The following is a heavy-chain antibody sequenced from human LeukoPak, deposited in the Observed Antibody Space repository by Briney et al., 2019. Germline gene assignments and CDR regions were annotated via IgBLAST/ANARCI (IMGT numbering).Heavy chain of an antibody. J-gene: IGHJ6*02. Sequence: SETLSLTCAVSGGSFSGYYWSWIRQPPGKGLEWIGEINHSGSTNYNPSLKSRVTISVDTSKNQFSLKLSSVTAADTAVYYCARNDYGDYVGMDVWGQGTTVTVSS. D-gene: IGHD4-17*01. V-gene: IGHV4-34*01. CDR1: GGSFSGYY. CDR2: INHSGST. CDR3: ARNDYGDYVGMDV.